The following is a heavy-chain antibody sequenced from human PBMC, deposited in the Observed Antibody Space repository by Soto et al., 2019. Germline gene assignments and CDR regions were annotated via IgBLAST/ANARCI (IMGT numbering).Heavy chain of an antibody. V-gene: IGHV1-69*01. CDR2: IIPIPGTA. D-gene: IGHD2-2*01. CDR1: GGTFGSYA. Sequence: QVQLVQSGAEVKKPGSSVKVSCKASGGTFGSYAISWVRQAPGQGLEWMGGIIPIPGTANYAQKFQGRFTIAADESTSTAYMELSSLSSEDTAVYYCARSQGSSTSLEIYYYYYYGMDVWGQGTTVTGSS. CDR3: ARSQGSSTSLEIYYYYYYGMDV. J-gene: IGHJ6*02.